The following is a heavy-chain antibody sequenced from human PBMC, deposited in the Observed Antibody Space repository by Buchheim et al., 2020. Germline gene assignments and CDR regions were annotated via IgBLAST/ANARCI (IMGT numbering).Heavy chain of an antibody. CDR2: IWYDGSDK. D-gene: IGHD6-19*01. V-gene: IGHV3-33*06. Sequence: QVQLVESGGGVVQPGRSLRLSCAASGFTFSSYGMHWVRQAPGKGLEWVAVIWYDGSDKDFADSVKGRFTISRDNSKNTLSLQMNSLRAEDTAVYYCAKVNSQSSGWPDWYFDLWGRGTL. J-gene: IGHJ2*01. CDR3: AKVNSQSSGWPDWYFDL. CDR1: GFTFSSYG.